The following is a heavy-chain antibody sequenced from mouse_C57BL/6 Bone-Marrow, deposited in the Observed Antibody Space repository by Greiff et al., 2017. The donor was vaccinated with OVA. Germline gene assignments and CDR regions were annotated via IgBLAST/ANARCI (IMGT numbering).Heavy chain of an antibody. CDR1: GYTFTSYW. D-gene: IGHD2-4*01. V-gene: IGHV1-74*01. Sequence: QVQLQQPGAELVKPGASVKVSCKASGYTFTSYWMHWVKQRPGQGLEWIGRIHPSDSDTNYNQKFKGKATLTVDKSSSTSYMQLSSLTSEDSAVYYCASFYYDYDEGFAYWGQGTLVTVSA. CDR3: ASFYYDYDEGFAY. CDR2: IHPSDSDT. J-gene: IGHJ3*01.